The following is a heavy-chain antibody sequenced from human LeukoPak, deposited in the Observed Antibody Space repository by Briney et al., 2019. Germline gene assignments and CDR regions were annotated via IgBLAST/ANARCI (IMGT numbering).Heavy chain of an antibody. CDR1: GVSISSYY. V-gene: IGHV4-59*01. Sequence: KPSETLSLACTVSGVSISSYYWSWIRQPPGKGLEWIGYIYYSGSTNYNPSLKSRVTISVDTSKNQFSLKLSSVTAADTAVYYCASRNVEMATSWFDPWGQGTLVTVSS. J-gene: IGHJ5*02. D-gene: IGHD5-24*01. CDR3: ASRNVEMATSWFDP. CDR2: IYYSGST.